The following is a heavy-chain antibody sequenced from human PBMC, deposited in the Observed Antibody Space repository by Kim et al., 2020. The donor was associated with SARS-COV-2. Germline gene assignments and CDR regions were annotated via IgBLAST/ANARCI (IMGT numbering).Heavy chain of an antibody. D-gene: IGHD3-16*01. Sequence: GRTCYIPSPKGRVTISVDTSKNQFSLKLSSVTAADTAVYYWARGDDAFDIWGQGTMVTVSS. J-gene: IGHJ3*02. CDR3: ARGDDAFDI. CDR2: GRT. V-gene: IGHV4-39*01.